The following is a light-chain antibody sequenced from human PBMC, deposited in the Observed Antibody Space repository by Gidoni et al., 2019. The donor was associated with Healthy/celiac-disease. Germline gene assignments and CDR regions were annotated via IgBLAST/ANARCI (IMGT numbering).Light chain of an antibody. Sequence: EIVLTQSPGTLSLSPGERATLSCRASQSVSSSYLAWYQQKPGQAPRLLIYGASSRATGIPDRFSGSGSGTDFTLTISRLEPEDCAVYYCQQYGSSPVSFGQGTKLEIK. CDR1: QSVSSSY. V-gene: IGKV3-20*01. CDR2: GAS. J-gene: IGKJ2*03. CDR3: QQYGSSPVS.